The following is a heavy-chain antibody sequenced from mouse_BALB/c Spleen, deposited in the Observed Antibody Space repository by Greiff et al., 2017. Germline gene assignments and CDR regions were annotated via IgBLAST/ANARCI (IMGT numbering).Heavy chain of an antibody. V-gene: IGHV3-6*02. J-gene: IGHJ2*01. CDR3: TRDQNLDY. Sequence: EESGPGLVKPSQSLSLTCSVTGYSITSGYYWNWIRQFPGNKLEWMGYISYDGSNNYNPSLKNRISITRDTSKNQFFLKLNSVTTEDTATYYCTRDQNLDYWGQGTTLTVSS. CDR2: ISYDGSN. CDR1: GYSITSGYY.